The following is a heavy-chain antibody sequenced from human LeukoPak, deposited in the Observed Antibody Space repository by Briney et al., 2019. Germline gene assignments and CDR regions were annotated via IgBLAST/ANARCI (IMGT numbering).Heavy chain of an antibody. Sequence: SVKVSCKASGGTFSSYAISWVRQAPGQGLEWMGGIIPIFGTANYAQKFQGRVTITADKSTSTAYMELSSLRSEDTAVYYCARNPGAYCSSTSCSGGGDYYYYYYMDVWGKGTTVTVSS. D-gene: IGHD2-2*01. CDR1: GGTFSSYA. CDR3: ARNPGAYCSSTSCSGGGDYYYYYYMDV. CDR2: IIPIFGTA. V-gene: IGHV1-69*06. J-gene: IGHJ6*03.